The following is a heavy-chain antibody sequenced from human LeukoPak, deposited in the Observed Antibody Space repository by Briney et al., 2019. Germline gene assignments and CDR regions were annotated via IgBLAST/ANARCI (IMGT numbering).Heavy chain of an antibody. CDR1: GFTFSSYG. Sequence: GGTLRLSCAASGFTFSSYGMNWVRQAPGKGLEWVSGINWNGGSTGYADSVKGRFTISRDNAKNSLYLQMNSLRAEDTALYYCATVWFGELGDYWGQGTLVTVSS. V-gene: IGHV3-20*04. D-gene: IGHD3-10*01. J-gene: IGHJ4*02. CDR3: ATVWFGELGDY. CDR2: INWNGGST.